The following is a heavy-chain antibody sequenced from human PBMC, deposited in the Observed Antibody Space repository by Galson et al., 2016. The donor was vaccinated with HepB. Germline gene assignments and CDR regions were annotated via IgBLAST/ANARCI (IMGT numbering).Heavy chain of an antibody. D-gene: IGHD4-23*01. V-gene: IGHV1-18*04. CDR1: GYTFRNFV. J-gene: IGHJ3*02. Sequence: CKASGYTFRNFVINWVRQALGQGLEWMGRISVYNGDTSFAQNLQVRVTLTTDTSSNTAYMELRSLRPDDTALYYCAREGYGGIDAFDIWGQGTMVIVSS. CDR2: ISVYNGDT. CDR3: AREGYGGIDAFDI.